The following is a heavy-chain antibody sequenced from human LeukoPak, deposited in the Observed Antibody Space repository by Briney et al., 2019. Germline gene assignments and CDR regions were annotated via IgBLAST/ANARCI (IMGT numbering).Heavy chain of an antibody. CDR3: ARGGVATIEDYGDYETVSSFDP. CDR1: GGTFSSYA. D-gene: IGHD4-17*01. J-gene: IGHJ5*02. V-gene: IGHV1-69*04. CDR2: IIPIFGIA. Sequence: SVKVSCKASGGTFSSYAISWVRQAPGQGLEWMGRIIPIFGIANHAQKFQGRVTITADKSTSTAYMELSSLRSEDTAVYYCARGGVATIEDYGDYETVSSFDPWGQGTLVTVSS.